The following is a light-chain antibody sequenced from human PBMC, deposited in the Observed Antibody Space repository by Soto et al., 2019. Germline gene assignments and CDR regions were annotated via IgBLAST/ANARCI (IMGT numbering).Light chain of an antibody. CDR1: EGLSTY. CDR2: GAS. Sequence: EIVMTQSPATLSVSPGERVTLSCRASEGLSTYLAWYQQNPGQAPRLLIYGASTKATGIPARFSGSGSATDFTLTISSLQSEDFAVYYCQSYNDWPFTFGQETKLEI. CDR3: QSYNDWPFT. V-gene: IGKV3-15*01. J-gene: IGKJ2*01.